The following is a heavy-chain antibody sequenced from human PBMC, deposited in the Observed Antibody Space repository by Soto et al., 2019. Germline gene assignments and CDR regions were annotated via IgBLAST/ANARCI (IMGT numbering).Heavy chain of an antibody. CDR3: ARGNYFDSNGPFSDAFDI. CDR2: IKQDGSEK. D-gene: IGHD3-22*01. CDR1: GFTFINYW. V-gene: IGHV3-7*04. Sequence: GFLRLSCAASGFTFINYWMSWVRQAPGKGLEWVANIKQDGSEKYYMDSVKGRFTMSRDNAKKSVYLQMKSLRAEDTAVYYCARGNYFDSNGPFSDAFDIWGQGTMVTVSS. J-gene: IGHJ3*02.